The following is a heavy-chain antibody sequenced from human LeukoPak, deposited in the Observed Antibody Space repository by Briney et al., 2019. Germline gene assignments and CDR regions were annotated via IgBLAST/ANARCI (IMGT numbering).Heavy chain of an antibody. J-gene: IGHJ4*02. V-gene: IGHV1-8*02. Sequence: ASVKVSCKASGYTFTGYGISWVRQAPGQGLEWMGWMNPNSGNTGYAQKFQGRVTMTRNTSISTAYMELSSLRSEDTAVYYCARGKGYYDSSGRNFDYWGQGTLVTVSS. CDR1: GYTFTGYG. D-gene: IGHD3-22*01. CDR2: MNPNSGNT. CDR3: ARGKGYYDSSGRNFDY.